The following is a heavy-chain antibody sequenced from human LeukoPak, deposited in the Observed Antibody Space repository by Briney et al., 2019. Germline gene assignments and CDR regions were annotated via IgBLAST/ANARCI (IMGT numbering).Heavy chain of an antibody. V-gene: IGHV3-21*01. Sequence: GGSLRLSCVASGFTFSSYTMNWVRQTPGKGLEWVSSISGSSYYIYYADSVRGRFTISRDNAENSVYLQMNSLRAEDTAVYYCAKEDGDAPWGQGTLVTVSS. CDR1: GFTFSSYT. CDR2: ISGSSYYI. D-gene: IGHD4-17*01. CDR3: AKEDGDAP. J-gene: IGHJ5*02.